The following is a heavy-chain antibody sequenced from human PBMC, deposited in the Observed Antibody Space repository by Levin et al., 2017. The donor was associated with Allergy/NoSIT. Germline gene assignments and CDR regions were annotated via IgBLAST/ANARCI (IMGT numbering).Heavy chain of an antibody. CDR3: ARGLAQSSRDTHGY. D-gene: IGHD3-16*02. J-gene: IGHJ4*02. V-gene: IGHV4-59*01. CDR2: IHYTGST. CDR1: GGFISGYY. Sequence: SETLSLTCTVSGGFISGYYWTWIREPPGKGLEWIGHIHYTGSTNYNPSLKSRGTISIDTSKNQFSLKLSTVTAADTAMYYCARGLAQSSRDTHGYWGQGTLVTVSS.